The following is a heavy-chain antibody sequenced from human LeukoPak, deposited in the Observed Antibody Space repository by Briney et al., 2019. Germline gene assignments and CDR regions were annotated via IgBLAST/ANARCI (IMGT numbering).Heavy chain of an antibody. CDR3: ARDDDYYDSSGFDP. V-gene: IGHV4-31*03. J-gene: IGHJ5*02. CDR1: GGSISSGGYY. Sequence: SQTLSLTCTVSGGSISSGGYYWSWIRQHPGKGLEWIGYIYYSGSTYYNPSLKSRVTISVDTFKNQFSLKLSSVTAADTAVYYCARDDDYYDSSGFDPWGQGTLVTVSS. CDR2: IYYSGST. D-gene: IGHD3-22*01.